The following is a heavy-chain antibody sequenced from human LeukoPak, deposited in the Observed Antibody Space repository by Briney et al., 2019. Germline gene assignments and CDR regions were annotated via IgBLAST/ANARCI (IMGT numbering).Heavy chain of an antibody. J-gene: IGHJ4*02. CDR2: INPNSGGT. CDR3: ARDLGTTRSRSGSMNY. D-gene: IGHD3-10*01. V-gene: IGHV1-2*02. Sequence: ASVTVSCKASGYTFTGYYMHWVRQAPGQGLEWMGWINPNSGGTNYAQKFQGRVTMTRDTSISTAYMELSRLRSDDTAVYYCARDLGTTRSRSGSMNYWGQGTLVTVSS. CDR1: GYTFTGYY.